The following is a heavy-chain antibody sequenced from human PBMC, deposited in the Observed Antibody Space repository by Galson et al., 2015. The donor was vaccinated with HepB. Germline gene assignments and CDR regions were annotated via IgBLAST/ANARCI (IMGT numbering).Heavy chain of an antibody. V-gene: IGHV3-7*01. J-gene: IGHJ4*02. CDR3: ARYDFWTGSYRDY. Sequence: SLRLSCAASGFTFSTYWMSWVRQAPGKGLEWVAKIKHDGSEKTCVHSVQGRFTISRDNAKNSLYLHMSSLRAEDTGVYYCARYDFWTGSYRDYWGQGTLGTISS. D-gene: IGHD3-3*01. CDR1: GFTFSTYW. CDR2: IKHDGSEK.